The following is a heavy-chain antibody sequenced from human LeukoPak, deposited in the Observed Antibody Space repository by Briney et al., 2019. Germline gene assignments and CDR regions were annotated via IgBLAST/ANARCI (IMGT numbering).Heavy chain of an antibody. CDR3: ARGRVPRRHCSTTICTVGFDP. Sequence: PSETLSLTCAVYGGSFSGYYWSWIRQPPGKGLEWIGEINHSGSTNYNPSLKSRVTISVDTSKNQFSLKLSSVTAADTAVYYCARGRVPRRHCSTTICTVGFDPWGQGTQVTVSS. D-gene: IGHD2-2*01. J-gene: IGHJ5*02. CDR1: GGSFSGYY. V-gene: IGHV4-34*01. CDR2: INHSGST.